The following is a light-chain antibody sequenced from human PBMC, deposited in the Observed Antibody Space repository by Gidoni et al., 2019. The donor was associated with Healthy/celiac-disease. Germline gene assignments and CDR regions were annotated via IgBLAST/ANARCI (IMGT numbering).Light chain of an antibody. J-gene: IGLJ2*01. V-gene: IGLV3-1*01. CDR2: QDS. CDR1: KVGDKY. CDR3: QAWDSSHVV. Sequence: YELTQPHAVSVSPGQTASITCSGDKVGDKYACWYQQKPGQSPVLVISQDSKRPSGIPELFSGSHSGNTAPLTISGTQAMDESDSYCQAWDSSHVVFGGGTKLTVL.